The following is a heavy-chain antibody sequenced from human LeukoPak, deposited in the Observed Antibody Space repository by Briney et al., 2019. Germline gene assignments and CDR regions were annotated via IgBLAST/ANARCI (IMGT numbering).Heavy chain of an antibody. V-gene: IGHV1-2*02. CDR3: ARGFGGDP. CDR1: GYTFTAYY. J-gene: IGHJ5*02. D-gene: IGHD4-23*01. Sequence: SVKVSCKASGYTFTAYYLHWVRQAPGQGLEWMGWINPNSGGTNYAQSFQGRVSMTRDTSISTAYMELSRLTSDDTALYYCARGFGGDPWGQGALVIVSS. CDR2: INPNSGGT.